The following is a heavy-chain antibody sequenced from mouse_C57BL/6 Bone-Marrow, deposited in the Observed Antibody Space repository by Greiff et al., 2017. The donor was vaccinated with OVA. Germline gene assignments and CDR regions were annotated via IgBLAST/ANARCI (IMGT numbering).Heavy chain of an antibody. V-gene: IGHV2-9-1*01. J-gene: IGHJ2*01. D-gene: IGHD4-1*01. CDR3: ARKGTGYFDY. CDR1: GFSLTSYA. CDR2: IWTGGGT. Sequence: VKLVESGPGLVAPSQSLSITCTGSGFSLTSYAISWVRQPPGKGLEWLVVIWTGGGTNYNSALKSRLSISKYNSKCQVFLKMNSLQTDDTARYYCARKGTGYFDYWGQSTTLTVSS.